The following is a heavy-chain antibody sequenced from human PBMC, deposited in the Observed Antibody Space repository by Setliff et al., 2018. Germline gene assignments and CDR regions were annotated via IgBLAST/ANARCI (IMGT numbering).Heavy chain of an antibody. D-gene: IGHD2-21*02. V-gene: IGHV3-11*01. J-gene: IGHJ3*02. CDR2: ISSSGSTI. CDR3: ARSLVTAGDAFDI. CDR1: GFTFSDYY. Sequence: GGSLRLSCAASGFTFSDYYMSWIRQAPGKGLEWVSYISSSGSTIYYADSVKGRFTISRDNAKNALYLQMNSLRAEDTAVYYCARSLVTAGDAFDIWGQGTMVTVSS.